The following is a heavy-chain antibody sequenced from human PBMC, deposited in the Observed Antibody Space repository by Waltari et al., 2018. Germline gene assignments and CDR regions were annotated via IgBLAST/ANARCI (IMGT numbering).Heavy chain of an antibody. V-gene: IGHV4-39*07. J-gene: IGHJ6*02. Sequence: QLQLQESGPGLVKPSETLSLTCTVSGGSISSSSYYWGWIRQPPGKGLEWIGSIYYSGSTYYNPSLKSRVTISVDTSKNQFSLKLSSVTAADTAVYYCARDRFSVTYYYYYGMDVWGQGTTVTVSS. CDR3: ARDRFSVTYYYYYGMDV. CDR1: GGSISSSSYY. D-gene: IGHD4-17*01. CDR2: IYYSGST.